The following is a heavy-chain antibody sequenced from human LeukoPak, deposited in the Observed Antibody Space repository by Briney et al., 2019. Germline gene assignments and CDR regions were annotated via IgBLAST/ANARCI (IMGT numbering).Heavy chain of an antibody. Sequence: PSETLSLTCTVSGGSISSGGYYWGWIRQPPGKGLEWIGSFYHSGSTYYNPSLKSRVTISVDTSKNQFSLKLSSVTTADTAVCYCARDLDGSGPGNWYFDLWGRGTLVTVSS. CDR3: ARDLDGSGPGNWYFDL. J-gene: IGHJ2*01. D-gene: IGHD3-22*01. CDR2: FYHSGST. V-gene: IGHV4-39*07. CDR1: GGSISSGGYY.